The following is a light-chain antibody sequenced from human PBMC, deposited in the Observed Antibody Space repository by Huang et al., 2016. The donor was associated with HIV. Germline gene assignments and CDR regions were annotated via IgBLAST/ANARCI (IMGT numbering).Light chain of an antibody. V-gene: IGKV1-NL1*01. Sequence: DIQMTQSPFSLSASIGDRVTITCRASQPISNSLAWYQQKPGQAPKLLLYAASRLKSGVPSRFSGSGSGTNYTLTISSLRPEDFATYYCQQYFTTPPWTFGQGTKLEIK. CDR2: AAS. CDR1: QPISNS. CDR3: QQYFTTPPWT. J-gene: IGKJ2*01.